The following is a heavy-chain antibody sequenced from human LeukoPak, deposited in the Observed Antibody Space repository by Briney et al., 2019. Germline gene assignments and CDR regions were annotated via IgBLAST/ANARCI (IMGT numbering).Heavy chain of an antibody. Sequence: PSETLSLTCSVSGGSISSGDYYWSWIRQHPGKGLEWIGCIYYSGSTYYNPSLKSRVSISVDTSKNQFSLKLSSVTAADTAVYYCARELSGYGASDYWGQGTLVTVSS. V-gene: IGHV4-31*03. CDR3: ARELSGYGASDY. CDR1: GGSISSGDYY. CDR2: IYYSGST. J-gene: IGHJ4*02. D-gene: IGHD3-22*01.